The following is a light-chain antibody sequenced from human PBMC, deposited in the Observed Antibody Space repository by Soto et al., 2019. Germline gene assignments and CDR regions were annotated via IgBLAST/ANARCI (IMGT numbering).Light chain of an antibody. CDR2: DDS. V-gene: IGLV3-21*02. CDR1: NIGSNS. J-gene: IGLJ2*01. Sequence: SYELTQPPSVSVAPGQTARITCRGNNIGSNSVHWYQQKSGQAPVLVVFDDSDRPSGIPERFSGSNSGNTATLTIRRVEAGDEADYYCQVWDSSSDHVVFGGGTKLTVL. CDR3: QVWDSSSDHVV.